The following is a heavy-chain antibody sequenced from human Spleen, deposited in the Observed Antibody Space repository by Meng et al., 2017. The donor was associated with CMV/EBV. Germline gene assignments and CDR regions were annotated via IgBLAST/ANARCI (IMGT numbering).Heavy chain of an antibody. CDR1: GFTFSSFR. D-gene: IGHD2-21*02. CDR3: ARVLGGAECGNDCYFGGYCDL. CDR2: IKEDGSEK. Sequence: GESLKISCAASGFTFSSFRMSWVRQAPGKGLEWVANIKEDGSEKFYVDSVNGRFTISRDNANNSLYLRMNTLRVEDTAVYYCARVLGGAECGNDCYFGGYCDLWGRGTLVTVSS. V-gene: IGHV3-7*03. J-gene: IGHJ2*01.